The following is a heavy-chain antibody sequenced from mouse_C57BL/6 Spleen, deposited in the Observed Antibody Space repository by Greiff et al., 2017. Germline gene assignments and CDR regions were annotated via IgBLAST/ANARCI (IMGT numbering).Heavy chain of an antibody. D-gene: IGHD1-1*01. J-gene: IGHJ3*01. CDR2: IHPNSGST. Sequence: VQLQQPGAELVKPGASVKLSYWMHWVKQRPGQGLEWIGMIHPNSGSTNYNEKFKSKATLTVDKSSSTAYMQLSSLTSEDSAVYYCAREGYGSSWFAYWGQGTLVTVSA. V-gene: IGHV1-64*01. CDR1: W. CDR3: AREGYGSSWFAY.